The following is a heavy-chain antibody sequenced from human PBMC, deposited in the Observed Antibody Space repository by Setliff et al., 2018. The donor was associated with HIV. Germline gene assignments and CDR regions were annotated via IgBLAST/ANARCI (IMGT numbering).Heavy chain of an antibody. D-gene: IGHD2-21*01. J-gene: IGHJ5*02. Sequence: PSETLSLTCTVSGGSISSSSYYWGWVRQPAGKGLEWIGRVYPNGRTSSNPSLKSRVTMSIDTSKNQFSLKINSVSAADTAVYYCARGDCGVNCPGYNWFDPWGRGTLVTVSS. CDR3: ARGDCGVNCPGYNWFDP. V-gene: IGHV4-61*02. CDR1: GGSISSSSYY. CDR2: VYPNGRT.